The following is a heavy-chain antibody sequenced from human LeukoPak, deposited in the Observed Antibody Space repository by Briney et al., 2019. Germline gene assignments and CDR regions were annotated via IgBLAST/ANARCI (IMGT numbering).Heavy chain of an antibody. V-gene: IGHV3-15*01. CDR2: IKNKTDGGTT. Sequence: GGSLILSCAASGFTFSNAWISWVRQAPRKGLEWAGRIKNKTDGGTTDYGTPVKGRFTISRDDSKDTLYLQMNSLKTEDTAVYYCTTGRTYYDSEYFQHWGQGTLVTVSS. CDR3: TTGRTYYDSEYFQH. D-gene: IGHD3-22*01. CDR1: GFTFSNAW. J-gene: IGHJ1*01.